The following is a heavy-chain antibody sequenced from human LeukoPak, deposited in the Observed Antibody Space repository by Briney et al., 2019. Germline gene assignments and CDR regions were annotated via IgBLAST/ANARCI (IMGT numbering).Heavy chain of an antibody. CDR1: GYTFTSYD. J-gene: IGHJ6*03. D-gene: IGHD6-6*01. V-gene: IGHV1-8*03. Sequence: ASVKVSCKASGYTFTSYDINWVRQATRQGLEWMGWMNPNSGNTGYAQKFQGRVTITRNTSISTAYMELSSLRSEDTAVYYCARARRGSSSAYYYYYMDVWGKGTTVTVSS. CDR3: ARARRGSSSAYYYYYMDV. CDR2: MNPNSGNT.